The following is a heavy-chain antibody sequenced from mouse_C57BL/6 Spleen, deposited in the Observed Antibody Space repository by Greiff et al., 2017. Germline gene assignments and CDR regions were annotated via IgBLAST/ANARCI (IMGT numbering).Heavy chain of an antibody. D-gene: IGHD2-4*01. V-gene: IGHV5-17*01. CDR2: ISSGSSTI. J-gene: IGHJ4*01. CDR1: GFTFSDYG. Sequence: DVKLVESGGGLVKPGGSLKLSCAASGFTFSDYGMHWVRQAPEKGLEWVAYISSGSSTIYYADTVKGRFTISRDNAKNTLFLQMTSLRSEDTAMYYCARGGTYDYDGAMDYWGQGTSVTVSS. CDR3: ARGGTYDYDGAMDY.